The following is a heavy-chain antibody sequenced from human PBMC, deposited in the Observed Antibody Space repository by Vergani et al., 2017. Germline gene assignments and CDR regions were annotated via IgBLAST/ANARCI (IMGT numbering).Heavy chain of an antibody. Sequence: QVQLQESGPGLVKPSQTLSLTCTVSGGPISSGGYYWSWIRQHPGKGLEWIGYIYYSGSTYYNPSLKSRVTISVDTSKNQFSLKLSSVTAADTAVYYCAGVIAARRAAEYFQHWGQGTLVTVSS. V-gene: IGHV4-31*03. CDR2: IYYSGST. CDR3: AGVIAARRAAEYFQH. D-gene: IGHD6-6*01. J-gene: IGHJ1*01. CDR1: GGPISSGGYY.